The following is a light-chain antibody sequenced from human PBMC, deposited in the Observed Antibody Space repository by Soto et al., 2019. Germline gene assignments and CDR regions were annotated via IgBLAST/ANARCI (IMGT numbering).Light chain of an antibody. CDR3: QQYGSIPWT. V-gene: IGKV3-20*01. CDR2: GAS. CDR1: QSVSSNY. J-gene: IGKJ1*01. Sequence: EIVMTQSPGTLSLSPGETATLSCRASQSVSSNYVAWFHQKPGQAPRLLIYGASSRATGVPDRFSASGSGTDFTLTISRLEPEDFAVYYCQQYGSIPWTFGQGTKVEIK.